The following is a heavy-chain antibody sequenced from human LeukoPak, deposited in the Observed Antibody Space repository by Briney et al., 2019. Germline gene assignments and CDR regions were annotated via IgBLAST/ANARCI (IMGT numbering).Heavy chain of an antibody. J-gene: IGHJ4*02. Sequence: SETLSLTCTVSGDSISTFYWAWIRQPPGKGLEWVGYIYFTGSTNYNPSLKSRLTISADTSKNHFSLKLTSVTAADTAVYYCARLSSGLDYWGQGTLVTVSS. CDR1: GDSISTFY. D-gene: IGHD3-22*01. V-gene: IGHV4-59*01. CDR3: ARLSSGLDY. CDR2: IYFTGST.